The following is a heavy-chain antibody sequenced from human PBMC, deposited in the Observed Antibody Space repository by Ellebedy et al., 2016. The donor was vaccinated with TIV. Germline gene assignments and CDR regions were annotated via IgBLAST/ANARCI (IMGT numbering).Heavy chain of an antibody. CDR3: ARTALTGTTVRWFAH. J-gene: IGHJ5*02. D-gene: IGHD1-7*01. CDR1: RYSFTSYW. V-gene: IGHV5-51*01. Sequence: GESLKISCTGSRYSFTSYWIGWVRQMPGKGLEWIGIIYPGDSNTTYRPSFHGQVTLSANKSISTAYLQWSSLKASDTAMYYCARTALTGTTVRWFAHWGQGTLVTVSS. CDR2: IYPGDSNT.